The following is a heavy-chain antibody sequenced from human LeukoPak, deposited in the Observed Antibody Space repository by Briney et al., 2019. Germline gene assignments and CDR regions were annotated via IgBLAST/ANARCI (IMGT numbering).Heavy chain of an antibody. V-gene: IGHV1-2*02. Sequence: ASVKVSCKASGYTFTGYYMHWVRQAPGQGLGWMGWINPNSGGTNYAQKFQGRVTMTRDTSISTAYMELSRLRSDDTAVYYCARDSVAYDAFDIWGQGTMVTVSS. CDR1: GYTFTGYY. D-gene: IGHD2-21*01. CDR3: ARDSVAYDAFDI. CDR2: INPNSGGT. J-gene: IGHJ3*02.